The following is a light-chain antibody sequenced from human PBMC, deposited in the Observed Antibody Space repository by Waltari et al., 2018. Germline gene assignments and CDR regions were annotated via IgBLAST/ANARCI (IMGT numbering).Light chain of an antibody. J-gene: IGKJ1*01. CDR2: GAS. CDR3: QHYVRLPAT. V-gene: IGKV3-20*01. CDR1: QSVGTS. Sequence: EVVLTQSPGTLSLSPGERATLACRASQSVGTSLAWYQQKPGQAPRRLIYGASRRATGIPDRCSGSGSGTDFSLTTSRLEPEDFAVYYCQHYVRLPATFGQGTKVEI.